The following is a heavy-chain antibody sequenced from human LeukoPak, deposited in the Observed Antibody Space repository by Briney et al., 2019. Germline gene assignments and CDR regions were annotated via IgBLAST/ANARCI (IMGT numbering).Heavy chain of an antibody. CDR3: ASHRRAARREQGWFDP. D-gene: IGHD6-6*01. V-gene: IGHV4-4*07. CDR1: GGSISSYY. CDR2: IYTSGST. J-gene: IGHJ5*02. Sequence: SETLSLTCTVSGGSISSYYWSWIRQPAGKGLEWIGRIYTSGSTNYNPSLKSRVTMSVDTSKNQFSLKLSSVTAADTAVYYCASHRRAARREQGWFDPWGQGTLVTVSS.